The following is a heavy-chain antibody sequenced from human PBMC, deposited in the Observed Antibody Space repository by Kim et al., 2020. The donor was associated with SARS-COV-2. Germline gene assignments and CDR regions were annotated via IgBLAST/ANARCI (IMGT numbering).Heavy chain of an antibody. V-gene: IGHV5-10-1*01. CDR3: ARHIVGAEDRSDY. J-gene: IGHJ4*02. Sequence: YSPSFQGHVTISADKSISTAYLQWSSLKASDTAMYYCARHIVGAEDRSDYWGQGTLVTVSS. D-gene: IGHD1-26*01.